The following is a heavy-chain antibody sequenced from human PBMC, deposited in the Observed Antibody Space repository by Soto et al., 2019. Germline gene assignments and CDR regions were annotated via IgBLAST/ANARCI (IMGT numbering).Heavy chain of an antibody. D-gene: IGHD3-10*01. CDR2: FDPEEGKM. V-gene: IGHV1-24*01. CDR3: ATDLGVALAPLSILYFQQ. J-gene: IGHJ1*01. Sequence: ASVKVSCKVSGYSLNELCMHWVRQPPGKGLEWIGGFDPEEGKMIYAQNFQGRVTMTEDTSTDTAYMELNSLTSEDTAIYYCATDLGVALAPLSILYFQQWGQGTVVTSPQ. CDR1: GYSLNELC.